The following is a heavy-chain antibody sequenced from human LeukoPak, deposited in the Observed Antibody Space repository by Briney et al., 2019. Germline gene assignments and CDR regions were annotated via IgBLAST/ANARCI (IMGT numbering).Heavy chain of an antibody. CDR1: GGSISSYY. Sequence: SETLSLTCTVSGGSISSYYWSWIRQPPGKGLEWIGYIYYSGSTNYNPSLRSRVTISVDTSKNQFSLKLSSVTAADTAVYYCARARYSSSWYRGRNWFDPWGQGTLVTVSS. CDR2: IYYSGST. CDR3: ARARYSSSWYRGRNWFDP. J-gene: IGHJ5*02. D-gene: IGHD6-13*01. V-gene: IGHV4-59*01.